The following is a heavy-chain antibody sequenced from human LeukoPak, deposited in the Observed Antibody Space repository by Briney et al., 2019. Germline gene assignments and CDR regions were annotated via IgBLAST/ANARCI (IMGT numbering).Heavy chain of an antibody. D-gene: IGHD3-22*01. CDR2: IRFDGSYK. CDR3: AKDPIVVGNYYYYYMDV. Sequence: PGGSLRLTCAASAFTFSSYGMHWVRQAPDKGLEWVACIRFDGSYKYYADSVKGRFTISRDNSKNTLYLQMNSLRAEDTAVYYCAKDPIVVGNYYYYYMDVWGKGTTVTISS. V-gene: IGHV3-30*02. J-gene: IGHJ6*03. CDR1: AFTFSSYG.